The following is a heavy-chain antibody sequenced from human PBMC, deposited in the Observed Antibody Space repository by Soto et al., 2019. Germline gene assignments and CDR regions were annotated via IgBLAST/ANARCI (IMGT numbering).Heavy chain of an antibody. V-gene: IGHV4-61*01. J-gene: IGHJ6*01. Sequence: NPSETLSLTCTFSGGSVSSGSYYWSWIRQPPGKGLEWIGYIYYSGSTNYNPSLKSRVTISVDTSKNQFYLKLSSVTAADTAVYYCARARSCSSTSCYSYHYYGMEVWGQGTTVNVSS. CDR1: GGSVSSGSYY. D-gene: IGHD2-2*02. CDR2: IYYSGST. CDR3: ARARSCSSTSCYSYHYYGMEV.